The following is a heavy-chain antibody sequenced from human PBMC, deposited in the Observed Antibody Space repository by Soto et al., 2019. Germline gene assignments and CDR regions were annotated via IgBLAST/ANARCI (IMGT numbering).Heavy chain of an antibody. Sequence: SETLSVTCTVSGGAVTSDEDYWTWIRQSPGKGLEWIGYISNSGSTGYNPSLKTRLSMSVDRSKNQFTLRLTSVTAADTAVYFCAAESGSTYGYFDHWGQGTQVTVSP. J-gene: IGHJ4*02. CDR2: ISNSGST. CDR3: AAESGSTYGYFDH. D-gene: IGHD5-18*01. V-gene: IGHV4-30-4*01. CDR1: GGAVTSDEDY.